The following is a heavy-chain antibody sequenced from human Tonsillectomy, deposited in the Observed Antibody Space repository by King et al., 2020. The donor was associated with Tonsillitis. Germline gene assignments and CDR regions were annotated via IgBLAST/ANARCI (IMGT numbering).Heavy chain of an antibody. CDR1: GFTFSDYY. V-gene: IGHV3-11*01. Sequence: VQLVESGGGLVKPGGSLRLSCAASGFTFSDYYMSWIRQAPGKGLEWVSYISMSGSTIYFADSVKGRFTISRVNAKNSLYLQMNSLRAEDTAGYYCARDTYYYDSSGYYPGYWGQGTLVTVSS. D-gene: IGHD3-22*01. CDR3: ARDTYYYDSSGYYPGY. J-gene: IGHJ4*02. CDR2: ISMSGSTI.